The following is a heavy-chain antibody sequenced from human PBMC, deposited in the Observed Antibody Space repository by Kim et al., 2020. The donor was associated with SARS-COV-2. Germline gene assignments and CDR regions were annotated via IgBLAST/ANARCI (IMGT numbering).Heavy chain of an antibody. V-gene: IGHV4-34*01. D-gene: IGHD6-19*01. Sequence: SETLSLTCTVYGGSLSDSYWTWIRQPPGKGLEWIGQISHSGSVTYSPSLKSRVTMSLLASMDQFSLEVNSVTAADTAVYFCARAVTPPVYRGGWYYFDFWGQGSLVTVSS. CDR2: ISHSGSV. CDR3: ARAVTPPVYRGGWYYFDF. J-gene: IGHJ4*02. CDR1: GGSLSDSY.